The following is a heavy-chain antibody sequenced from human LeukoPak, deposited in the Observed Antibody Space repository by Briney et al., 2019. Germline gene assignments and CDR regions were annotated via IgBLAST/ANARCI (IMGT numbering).Heavy chain of an antibody. Sequence: PGGSLRLSCAASGFTFSSYAMSWVRQAPGKGLEWVSVIYSGGSTYYADSVKGRFTISRDNSKNTLYLQMNSLRAEDTAVYYCAKEVYDFSSGYLTGFDYWGQGTLVTISS. CDR3: AKEVYDFSSGYLTGFDY. CDR2: IYSGGST. J-gene: IGHJ4*02. D-gene: IGHD3-3*01. CDR1: GFTFSSYA. V-gene: IGHV3-23*03.